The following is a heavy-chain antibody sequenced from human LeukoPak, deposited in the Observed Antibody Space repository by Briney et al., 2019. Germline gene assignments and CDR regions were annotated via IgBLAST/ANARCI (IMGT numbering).Heavy chain of an antibody. V-gene: IGHV1-69*04. Sequence: GASVKVSCKASGGTFSSYANSWVRQAPGQGLEWMGRIIPILGIANYSQKFQGRVTITADKSTSTAYMELISLRSEDTAVYYCARSHQGTRNSGYSGYDPYYFDYWGQGTLVTVSS. CDR2: IIPILGIA. CDR3: ARSHQGTRNSGYSGYDPYYFDY. CDR1: GGTFSSYA. J-gene: IGHJ4*02. D-gene: IGHD5-12*01.